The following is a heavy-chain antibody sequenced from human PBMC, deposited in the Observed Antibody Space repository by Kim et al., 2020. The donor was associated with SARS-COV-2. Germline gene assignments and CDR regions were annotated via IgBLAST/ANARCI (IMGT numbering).Heavy chain of an antibody. J-gene: IGHJ5*02. D-gene: IGHD3-10*01. CDR2: IYYSGST. CDR1: GGSISSYY. Sequence: SETLSLTCTVSGGSISSYYWSWIRQPPGKGLEWIGYIYYSGSTNYNPSLKSRVTISVDTSKNQFSLKLSSVTAAATAVYYRARDGYYYGPGSYHDWFDL. CDR3: ARDGYYYGPGSYHDWFDL. V-gene: IGHV4-59*01.